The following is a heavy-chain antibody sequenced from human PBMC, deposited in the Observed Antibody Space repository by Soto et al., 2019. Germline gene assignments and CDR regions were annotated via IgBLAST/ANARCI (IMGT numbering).Heavy chain of an antibody. CDR1: GGSISSSSYY. CDR2: IYYSGST. D-gene: IGHD6-13*01. Sequence: QLQLQESGPGLVKPSETLSLTCTVSGGSISSSSYYWGWIRQPPGKGLEWIGSIYYSGSTYYNPSLKSRVTXLVXTXTNQFSLKLSSVTAADTAVYYCARPMYSSSRDAFDIWGQGTMVTVSS. CDR3: ARPMYSSSRDAFDI. V-gene: IGHV4-39*01. J-gene: IGHJ3*02.